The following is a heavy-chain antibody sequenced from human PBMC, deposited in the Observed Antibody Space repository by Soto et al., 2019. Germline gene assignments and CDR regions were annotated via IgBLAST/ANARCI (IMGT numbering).Heavy chain of an antibody. V-gene: IGHV4-31*03. D-gene: IGHD2-15*01. Sequence: QVQLQESGPGLVKPSQTLSLTCTVSGGSISSGGDYWSWIRQHPGKGLEWIGYIYYSGSTYYNPSLKSRVTLSVHTSKNHFSLKLSSVTAADTAVYYCARATPYYYYGMDVWGQGTTVTVSS. CDR1: GGSISSGGDY. CDR3: ARATPYYYYGMDV. J-gene: IGHJ6*02. CDR2: IYYSGST.